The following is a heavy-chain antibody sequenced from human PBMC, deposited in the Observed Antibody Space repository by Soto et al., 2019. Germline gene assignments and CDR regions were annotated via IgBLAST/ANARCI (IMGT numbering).Heavy chain of an antibody. J-gene: IGHJ6*02. CDR2: INSVASYV. CDR3: TRDRSSFMRGRIRGPYGGLDV. D-gene: IGHD3-10*01. V-gene: IGHV3-21*01. CDR1: RFAFSSYS. Sequence: QLVESGGGLVKPGGSLRVSCAASRFAFSSYSMHWVRQAPMKGLEWVASINSVASYVYYADSVDGRFTISRDNAKNSGYLQMNSLRAEDTAVYYCTRDRSSFMRGRIRGPYGGLDVWGQGTTVLVS.